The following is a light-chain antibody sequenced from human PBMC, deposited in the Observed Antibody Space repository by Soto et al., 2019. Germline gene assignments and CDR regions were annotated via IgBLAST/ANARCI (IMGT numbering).Light chain of an antibody. Sequence: QSVLTQPRSVSGSPGQSVTISCTGTSTDVGGYNYVSWYQQHPGKVPKLMLYDVSKRPSGVSNRFSGSKSGNTASLTISGLQAEDEADYYCSSYTSSSTLVFGTGTKVTVL. J-gene: IGLJ1*01. V-gene: IGLV2-14*01. CDR1: STDVGGYNY. CDR2: DVS. CDR3: SSYTSSSTLV.